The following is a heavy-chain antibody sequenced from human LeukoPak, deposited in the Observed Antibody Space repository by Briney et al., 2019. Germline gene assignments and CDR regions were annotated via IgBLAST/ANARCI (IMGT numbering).Heavy chain of an antibody. J-gene: IGHJ4*02. CDR3: ARGHGYGGYALAY. Sequence: PSETLSLTCTVSGTSINDYYWSWIRQPPGKRLDWIGYIYFSGHTNYSPPLKSRVTMSLDAPRDHFSLQLNSVTAADTAVYYCARGHGYGGYALAYWGQGILVTVSS. CDR2: IYFSGHT. V-gene: IGHV4-59*01. D-gene: IGHD5-12*01. CDR1: GTSINDYY.